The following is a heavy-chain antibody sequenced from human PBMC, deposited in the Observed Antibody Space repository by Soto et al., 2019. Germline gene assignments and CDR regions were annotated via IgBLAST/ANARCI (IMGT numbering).Heavy chain of an antibody. V-gene: IGHV3-9*01. J-gene: IGHJ6*03. D-gene: IGHD1-7*01. Sequence: GGSLRLSCAASGFTFDDYAMHWVRQAPGKGLEWVSGISWNSGSIGYADSVKGRFTISRDNAKNSLYLQMNSLRAEDTALYYCAKDPTGTTFHYMDVWGKGTTVTVSS. CDR2: ISWNSGSI. CDR1: GFTFDDYA. CDR3: AKDPTGTTFHYMDV.